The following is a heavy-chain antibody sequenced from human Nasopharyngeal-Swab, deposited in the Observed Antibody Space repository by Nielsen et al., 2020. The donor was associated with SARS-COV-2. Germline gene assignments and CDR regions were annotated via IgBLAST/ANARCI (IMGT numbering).Heavy chain of an antibody. J-gene: IGHJ2*01. Sequence: GESLKISCAASGFTFSSYAMHWVRQAPGKGLEWVAVISYDGSNKYYADSVKGRFTISRDNSKNTLYLQMNSLRAEDTAVYHCARAGWELPWYFDLWGRGTLVTVSS. V-gene: IGHV3-30-3*01. CDR3: ARAGWELPWYFDL. D-gene: IGHD1-26*01. CDR1: GFTFSSYA. CDR2: ISYDGSNK.